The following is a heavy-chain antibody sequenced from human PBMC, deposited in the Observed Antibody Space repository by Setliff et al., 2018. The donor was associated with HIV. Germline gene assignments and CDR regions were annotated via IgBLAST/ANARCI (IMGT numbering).Heavy chain of an antibody. CDR1: GFTFSSYS. D-gene: IGHD3-22*01. CDR2: IGGTTTYI. J-gene: IGHJ4*02. V-gene: IGHV3-21*01. Sequence: GSLRLSCAASGFTFSSYSMNWVRQAPGEGLEWVAAIGGTTTYIYYADSVKGRFTISRDNAKNSVYLQMDSLRAEDTAVYYCARDVYYESSPAWGQGTLVTAPQ. CDR3: ARDVYYESSPA.